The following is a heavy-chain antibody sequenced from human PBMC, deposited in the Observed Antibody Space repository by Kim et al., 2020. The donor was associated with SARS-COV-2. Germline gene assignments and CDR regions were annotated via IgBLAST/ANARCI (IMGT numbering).Heavy chain of an antibody. V-gene: IGHV1-8*02. Sequence: ASVKVSCKASGYPFSSFAITWVRQAAGQGLEWMGWMNGNSGNANYAQKFQGRVTLTTDITTSTAYMDLSSLRSEDTAVYCCARSILDFHSSDVCGQGAM. CDR3: ARSILDFHSSDV. J-gene: IGHJ3*01. CDR2: MNGNSGNA. D-gene: IGHD2-21*02. CDR1: GYPFSSFA.